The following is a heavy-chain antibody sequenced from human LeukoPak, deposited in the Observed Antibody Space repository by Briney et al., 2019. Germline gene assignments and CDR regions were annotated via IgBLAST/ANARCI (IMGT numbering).Heavy chain of an antibody. Sequence: SQTLSLTCTVSGGSISSGDYYWSWIRQPQGKGLEWIGYIYYSGSTYYNPSLKSRVTISVDTSKNQFSLKPSSVTAADTAVYYCARDGTQRGYSYAFDIWGQGTMVTVSS. CDR2: IYYSGST. CDR1: GGSISSGDYY. CDR3: ARDGTQRGYSYAFDI. V-gene: IGHV4-30-4*08. D-gene: IGHD5-18*01. J-gene: IGHJ3*02.